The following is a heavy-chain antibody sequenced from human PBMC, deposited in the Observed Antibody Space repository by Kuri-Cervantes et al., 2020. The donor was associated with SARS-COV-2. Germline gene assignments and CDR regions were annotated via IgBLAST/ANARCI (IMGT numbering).Heavy chain of an antibody. D-gene: IGHD6-13*01. J-gene: IGHJ4*02. CDR3: ASEARTYSSPHGEIDY. Sequence: GGSLRLSCAASGFTFSSYAMHWVRQAPGKGLEYVSAISSNGGSTYYADSVKGRFTISRDNSKNTLYLQMGSLRAEDMAVYYCASEARTYSSPHGEIDYWGQGTPVTVSS. V-gene: IGHV3-64*02. CDR2: ISSNGGST. CDR1: GFTFSSYA.